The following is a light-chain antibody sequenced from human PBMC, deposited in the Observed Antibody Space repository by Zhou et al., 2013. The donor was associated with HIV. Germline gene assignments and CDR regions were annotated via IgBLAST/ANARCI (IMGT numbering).Light chain of an antibody. Sequence: EIVLTQSPATLSLSPGERATLSCRASQGINNYLAWYQQKPGQAPRLLIYDAFYRATDIPARFSGSGSGTDFTLTISSLEPEDFAVYYCQQRSSWYTFGQGTKLEIK. CDR2: DAF. V-gene: IGKV3-11*01. CDR1: QGINNY. CDR3: QQRSSWYT. J-gene: IGKJ2*01.